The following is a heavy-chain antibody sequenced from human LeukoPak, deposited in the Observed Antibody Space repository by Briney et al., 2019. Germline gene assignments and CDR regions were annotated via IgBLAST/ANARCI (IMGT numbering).Heavy chain of an antibody. V-gene: IGHV4-34*01. CDR3: ARATYCSSSSCPPSVRPYYFDY. J-gene: IGHJ4*02. CDR1: GGSFSGYY. CDR2: INHSGST. Sequence: KPSETLSLTCAVYGGSFSGYYWSWIRQPPGKGLEWIGGINHSGSTNYNPSLKSRVTISVDTSKNQFSLKLSSVTAADTAVYYCARATYCSSSSCPPSVRPYYFDYWGQGTLDTVSS. D-gene: IGHD2-2*01.